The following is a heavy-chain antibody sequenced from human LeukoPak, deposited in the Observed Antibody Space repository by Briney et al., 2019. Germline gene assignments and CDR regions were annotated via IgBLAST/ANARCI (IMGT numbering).Heavy chain of an antibody. CDR1: GFTFSTYW. V-gene: IGHV3-7*01. CDR3: ARGMVVGATIGY. D-gene: IGHD1-26*01. CDR2: INQDGRQK. Sequence: GGSLRLSCAASGFTFSTYWMNWVRQAPGKGLEWVANINQDGRQKYYVDSVKGRFTISRDNAKNSLYLQMNSLRAEDTAVYYCARGMVVGATIGYWGQGTLVTVSS. J-gene: IGHJ4*02.